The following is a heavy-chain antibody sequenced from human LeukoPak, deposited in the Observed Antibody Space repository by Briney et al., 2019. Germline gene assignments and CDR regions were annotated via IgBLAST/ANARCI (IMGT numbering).Heavy chain of an antibody. CDR2: IYYSGST. CDR1: GGSISSGDYY. Sequence: SQTLSLTCTVSGGSISSGDYYWSWIRQPPGKGLEWIRYIYYSGSTYYNPSLKSRVTISVDTSKNQFSLKLSSVTAADTAVYYCARDSSYYYDSSGGFGNWGQGTLVTVSS. J-gene: IGHJ4*02. CDR3: ARDSSYYYDSSGGFGN. D-gene: IGHD3-22*01. V-gene: IGHV4-30-4*01.